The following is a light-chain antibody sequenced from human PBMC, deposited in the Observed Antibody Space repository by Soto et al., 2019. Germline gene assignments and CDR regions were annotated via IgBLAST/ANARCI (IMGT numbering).Light chain of an antibody. CDR2: AAS. J-gene: IGKJ2*01. CDR1: KSISSD. CDR3: QQSYSTPYT. Sequence: DIQMTQSPSSLSASVGDRVTITCRASKSISSDLNWYQQKPGKAPKPLIYAASSLQSGVPSRFSGSGSGTDFTLTISSLQPEDFATYYCQQSYSTPYTFGQGTKLEIK. V-gene: IGKV1-39*01.